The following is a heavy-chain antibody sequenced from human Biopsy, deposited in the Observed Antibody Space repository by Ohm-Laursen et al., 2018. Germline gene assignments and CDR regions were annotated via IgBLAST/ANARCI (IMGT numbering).Heavy chain of an antibody. J-gene: IGHJ4*02. CDR2: SCAYNGKT. CDR1: GYTFSMYA. CDR3: ARDRPSVSTYGVD. D-gene: IGHD3-3*01. V-gene: IGHV1-18*01. Sequence: GASVKVSCKASGYTFSMYAITWVRQAPGPGLEWMGWSCAYNGKTNYAQKFQGRLTMTTDTSTSTAYMELRSLRSDDTAVYYCARDRPSVSTYGVDWGQGTLVTVSS.